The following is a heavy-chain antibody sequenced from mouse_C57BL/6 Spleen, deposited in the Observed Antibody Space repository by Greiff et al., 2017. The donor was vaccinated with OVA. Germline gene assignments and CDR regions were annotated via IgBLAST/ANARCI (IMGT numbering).Heavy chain of an antibody. J-gene: IGHJ3*01. D-gene: IGHD1-1*01. Sequence: QVQLQQSGAELVKPGASVKISCKASGYAFSSYWMNWVKQRPGKGLEWIGQIYPGDGDTNYNGKFKGKATLTADKSSSTAYMQLSSLTSEDSAVYFCARENYGSSYEFAYWGQGTLVTVSA. CDR1: GYAFSSYW. CDR3: ARENYGSSYEFAY. V-gene: IGHV1-80*01. CDR2: IYPGDGDT.